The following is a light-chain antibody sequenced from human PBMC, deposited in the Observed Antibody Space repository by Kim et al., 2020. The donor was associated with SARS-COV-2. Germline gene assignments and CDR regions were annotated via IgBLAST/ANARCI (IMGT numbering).Light chain of an antibody. Sequence: DVQMTQSPSSLSASIGDRITITCRASQPIYNYLAWYQQKPGKPPRLLMYAASILQPGVPSRFSGSGSGTDFTLTINNLQPEDGGTFYCQKYDRDPETFGPGTKVDIK. CDR2: AAS. V-gene: IGKV1-27*01. J-gene: IGKJ1*01. CDR1: QPIYNY. CDR3: QKYDRDPET.